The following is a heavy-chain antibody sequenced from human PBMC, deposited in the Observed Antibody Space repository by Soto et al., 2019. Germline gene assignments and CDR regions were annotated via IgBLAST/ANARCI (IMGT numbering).Heavy chain of an antibody. CDR1: GYTFTSYG. CDR2: ISAYNGNT. CDR3: ARDPNVVPAATSVSRWFDP. D-gene: IGHD2-2*01. Sequence: QVQLVQSGAEVKKPGASVKVSCKASGYTFTSYGISWVRQAPGQVLEGMGWISAYNGNTNYAQKLQGRVTMTTDTSTSTAYMERRSLRSDDTAVYYCARDPNVVPAATSVSRWFDPWGQGTLVTVSS. V-gene: IGHV1-18*01. J-gene: IGHJ5*02.